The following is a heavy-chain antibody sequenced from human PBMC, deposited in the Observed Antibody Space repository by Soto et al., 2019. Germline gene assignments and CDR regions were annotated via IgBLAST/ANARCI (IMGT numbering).Heavy chain of an antibody. V-gene: IGHV2-5*01. CDR1: GISLTSGVVG. Sequence: QITLKESGPTLVKPTQTLTLTCTFSGISLTSGVVGVGWIRQPPGEALEWLALIYWNDEQYYNPSLRNRLTITRDTYKTQVVLTMTNMDPVDTDTYYCAHRLPGPSGYDVWGQGTTVTVSS. D-gene: IGHD6-13*01. CDR3: AHRLPGPSGYDV. J-gene: IGHJ6*02. CDR2: IYWNDEQ.